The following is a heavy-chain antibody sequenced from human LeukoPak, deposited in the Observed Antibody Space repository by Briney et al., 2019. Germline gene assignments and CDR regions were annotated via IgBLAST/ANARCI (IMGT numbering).Heavy chain of an antibody. V-gene: IGHV3-48*03. CDR2: ISSSGSTI. CDR1: GFTFSSYE. D-gene: IGHD3-16*01. CDR3: AKPLNWGSPYYFDY. J-gene: IGHJ4*02. Sequence: GGSLRLSCAASGFTFSSYEMNWVRQAPGKGLEWVSYISSSGSTIYYADSVKGRFTISRDNSKNSLYLQMNSLRAEDTAVYYCAKPLNWGSPYYFDYWGQGTLVTVSS.